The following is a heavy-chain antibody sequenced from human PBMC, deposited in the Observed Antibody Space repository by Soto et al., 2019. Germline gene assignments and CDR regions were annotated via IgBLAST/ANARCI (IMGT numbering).Heavy chain of an antibody. J-gene: IGHJ6*01. V-gene: IGHV3-23*01. Sequence: TGGSLRLSCAASGFTFSSYAMSWVRQAPGKGLEWVSAISGSGGSTYYADSVKGRFTISRDNSKNTLYLQMNSLRAEDTAVYYCAKGSETVYSYYYYGMDVWGQGTTVTVSS. D-gene: IGHD6-25*01. CDR1: GFTFSSYA. CDR2: ISGSGGST. CDR3: AKGSETVYSYYYYGMDV.